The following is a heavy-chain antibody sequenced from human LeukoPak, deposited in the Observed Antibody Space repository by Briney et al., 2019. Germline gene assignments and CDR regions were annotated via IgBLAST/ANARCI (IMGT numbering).Heavy chain of an antibody. CDR3: ARGQVPAARGHNWFDP. D-gene: IGHD2-2*01. V-gene: IGHV4-34*01. J-gene: IGHJ5*02. Sequence: SETLSLTRAVYGWSFNDFYWNWIRQPPGKGLEWIGEINARGDTNYNPSLKSRVTISVDTSKNQFSLSLSSMSASDTAVYYCARGQVPAARGHNWFDPWGQGTLVTVSS. CDR1: GWSFNDFY. CDR2: INARGDT.